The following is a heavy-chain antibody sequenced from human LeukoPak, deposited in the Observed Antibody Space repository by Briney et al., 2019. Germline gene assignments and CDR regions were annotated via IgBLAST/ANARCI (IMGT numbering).Heavy chain of an antibody. Sequence: GESLKISCKASGYSFTSYWIGWVRQMPGKGLERMGLIFLRDSDTTYSPSFQGQVTISVDKSISTAYLQWSSLKASDTAMYYCARGSSNWYFDYWGQGTLVTVSS. CDR3: ARGSSNWYFDY. CDR1: GYSFTSYW. CDR2: IFLRDSDT. V-gene: IGHV5-51*01. J-gene: IGHJ4*02. D-gene: IGHD6-13*01.